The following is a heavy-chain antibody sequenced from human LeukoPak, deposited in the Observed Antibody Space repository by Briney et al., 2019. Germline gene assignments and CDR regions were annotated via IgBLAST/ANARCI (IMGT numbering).Heavy chain of an antibody. Sequence: PSETLSLTCSVSGASIETHYWSWIRQPPGEGLEWIGYIFHSGSTNFNPSLKSRVTVSLDTSKKQVSLKLTSVTAADTAVFYCARQGAAAAPGFDYWGQGTLVTVSS. J-gene: IGHJ4*02. V-gene: IGHV4-59*08. D-gene: IGHD6-25*01. CDR3: ARQGAAAAPGFDY. CDR1: GASIETHY. CDR2: IFHSGST.